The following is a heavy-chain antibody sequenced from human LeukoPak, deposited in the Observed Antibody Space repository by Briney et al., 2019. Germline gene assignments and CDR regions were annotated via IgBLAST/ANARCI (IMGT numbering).Heavy chain of an antibody. Sequence: GESLSLSCAASGFTFSNYWMHWVRPAPGEGLVWVSRINTVGSSTTYADSVKGRFTISRDNSKNTLYLQMNSLRAEDTAIYYCAKEYTGTFSPFPSYFDNWGQGTLVTVSS. V-gene: IGHV3-74*01. D-gene: IGHD1-26*01. J-gene: IGHJ4*02. CDR2: INTVGSST. CDR3: AKEYTGTFSPFPSYFDN. CDR1: GFTFSNYW.